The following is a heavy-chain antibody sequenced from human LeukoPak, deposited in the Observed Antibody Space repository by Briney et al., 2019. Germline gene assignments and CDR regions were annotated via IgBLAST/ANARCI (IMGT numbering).Heavy chain of an antibody. CDR2: IHYSGST. CDR3: ARINCSGGSCYSGVRGAFDI. CDR1: GGSISSYY. D-gene: IGHD2-15*01. J-gene: IGHJ3*02. V-gene: IGHV4-59*08. Sequence: SETLSLTCTTSGGSISSYYWSWIRQPPGKGLEWIGYIHYSGSTNYNPSLKSRVTISVDTSKNQFSLKLSSVTAADTAVYYCARINCSGGSCYSGVRGAFDIWGQGTMVTVSS.